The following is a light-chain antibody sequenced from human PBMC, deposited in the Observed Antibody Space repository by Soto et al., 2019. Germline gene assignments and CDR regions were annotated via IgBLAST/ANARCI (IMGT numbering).Light chain of an antibody. CDR1: QRVSSY. J-gene: IGKJ4*01. CDR3: QQRSNWPPVT. CDR2: DAS. Sequence: EIVLTQSPATLSLSPGERATLSCSASQRVSSYLAWYQQKPGQAPRLLIYDASNRATGIPARFSGSGSGTDFSLTISSREPEDFAIYFWQQRSNWPPVTFGGGTKVEIK. V-gene: IGKV3-11*01.